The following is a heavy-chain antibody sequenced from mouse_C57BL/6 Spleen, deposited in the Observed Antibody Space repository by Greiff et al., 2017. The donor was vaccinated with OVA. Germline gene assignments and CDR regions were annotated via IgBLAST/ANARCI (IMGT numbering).Heavy chain of an antibody. Sequence: QVQLQQSGAELVKPGASVKISCKASGYAFSSYWMNWVKQRPGKGLEWIGQIYPGDGDTNYNGKFKGKATLTADKSSSTAYMQLSSLPSEDSAVYFCARGEDYGSSGYYFDYWGQGTTLTVSS. V-gene: IGHV1-80*01. J-gene: IGHJ2*01. CDR1: GYAFSSYW. CDR3: ARGEDYGSSGYYFDY. CDR2: IYPGDGDT. D-gene: IGHD1-1*01.